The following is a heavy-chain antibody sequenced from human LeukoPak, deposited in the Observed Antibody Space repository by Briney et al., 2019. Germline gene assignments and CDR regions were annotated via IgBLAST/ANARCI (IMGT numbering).Heavy chain of an antibody. J-gene: IGHJ4*02. CDR1: GGSISSYY. CDR3: ARHTYYYDSSGYYYFDY. CDR2: IYYSGST. Sequence: SETLSLTCTVSGGSISSYYWSWIRQPPGKGLEWIGYIYYSGSTNYSPSLKSRVTISVDTSKNQFSLKLSSVTAADTAGYYCARHTYYYDSSGYYYFDYWGQGTLVTVSS. D-gene: IGHD3-22*01. V-gene: IGHV4-59*08.